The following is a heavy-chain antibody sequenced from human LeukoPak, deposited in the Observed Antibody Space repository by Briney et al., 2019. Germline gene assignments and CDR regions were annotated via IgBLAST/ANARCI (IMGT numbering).Heavy chain of an antibody. CDR2: ISGSSRTI. CDR3: AIRGYYDTTYAYDYHAMDV. Sequence: GGSLRLSCAASGINFSGYSMHWVRQAPGKGLEWVSYISGSSRTIYYADSVKGRFTISRDNAKNSLHMQINSLRDEDTAVYYCAIRGYYDTTYAYDYHAMDVWGQGTAVTVSS. V-gene: IGHV3-48*02. J-gene: IGHJ6*02. CDR1: GINFSGYS. D-gene: IGHD3-22*01.